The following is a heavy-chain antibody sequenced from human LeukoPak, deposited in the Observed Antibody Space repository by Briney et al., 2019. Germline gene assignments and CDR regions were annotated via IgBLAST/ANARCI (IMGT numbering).Heavy chain of an antibody. V-gene: IGHV4-39*02. CDR1: SGSIRNSNYF. CDR3: ARDTRNYYDSSGYYNFDN. Sequence: SETLSLTCSVSSGSIRNSNYFWGWIRQPPGKGLEWIGSIFYSGSTDYNPSLKSRVTISVDTSKNQFSLTLSSVTAADTALYYCARDTRNYYDSSGYYNFDNWGQGTLVTVSS. D-gene: IGHD3-22*01. J-gene: IGHJ4*02. CDR2: IFYSGST.